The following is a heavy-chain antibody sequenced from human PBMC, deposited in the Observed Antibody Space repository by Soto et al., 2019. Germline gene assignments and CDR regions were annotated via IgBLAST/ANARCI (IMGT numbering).Heavy chain of an antibody. CDR1: GFTFSSYA. V-gene: IGHV3-30-3*01. D-gene: IGHD5-18*01. CDR2: ISYDGSNK. Sequence: QVQLVESGGGVVQPGRSLRLSCAASGFTFSSYAMHWVRQAPGKGLEWVAVISYDGSNKYYADSVKGRFTISRDNSKNXXYLQMNGLRAEDTAVYYCARDPLWGTAMVLWYFDLWGRGTLVTVSS. CDR3: ARDPLWGTAMVLWYFDL. J-gene: IGHJ2*01.